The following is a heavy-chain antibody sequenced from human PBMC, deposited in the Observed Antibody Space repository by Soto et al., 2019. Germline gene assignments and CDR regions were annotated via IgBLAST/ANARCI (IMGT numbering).Heavy chain of an antibody. J-gene: IGHJ4*02. CDR3: AKSSVRGIKHS. V-gene: IGHV4-31*03. CDR1: GDSLSRGGYY. D-gene: IGHD3-10*01. CDR2: IYFSGSA. Sequence: QVQLQESGPGLVKPSQTLSLTCTVSGDSLSRGGYYWSWIRQLPGKGLEWIGYIYFSGSAYYNPSLKSRVTMSIDTSKNQFSLRLTSLTAADTAVYHCAKSSVRGIKHSWGQGTLAIVSS.